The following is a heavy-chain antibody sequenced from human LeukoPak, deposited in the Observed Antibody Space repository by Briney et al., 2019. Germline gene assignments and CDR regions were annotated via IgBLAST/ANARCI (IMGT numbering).Heavy chain of an antibody. Sequence: ASVKVSCKASGYTFTRYGISWVRQAPGQGLEWMGWIGAYNGNTNYAQKLQGRVTMTTDTSTSTAYMELRSLRSDDTAVYYGARESDVRTRRGDDAFDIWGQGTMVTVSS. CDR2: IGAYNGNT. V-gene: IGHV1-18*01. CDR1: GYTFTRYG. J-gene: IGHJ3*02. CDR3: ARESDVRTRRGDDAFDI. D-gene: IGHD3-10*01.